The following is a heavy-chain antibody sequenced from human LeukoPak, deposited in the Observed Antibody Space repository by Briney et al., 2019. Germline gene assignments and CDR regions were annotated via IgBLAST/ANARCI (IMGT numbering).Heavy chain of an antibody. CDR1: GFTFSNAW. CDR3: ARVLYGKWYYFDY. CDR2: IYSGGST. D-gene: IGHD3-10*01. J-gene: IGHJ4*02. Sequence: GGSLRLSCAASGFTFSNAWMSWVRQAPGKGLEWVSVIYSGGSTYYADSVKGRFTISRDNSKNTLYLQMNSLRAEDTAVYYCARVLYGKWYYFDYWGQGTLVTVSS. V-gene: IGHV3-53*01.